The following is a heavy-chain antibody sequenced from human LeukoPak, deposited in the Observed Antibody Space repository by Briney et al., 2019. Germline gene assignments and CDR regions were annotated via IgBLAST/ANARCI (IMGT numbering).Heavy chain of an antibody. V-gene: IGHV3-23*01. D-gene: IGHD2-21*02. CDR1: GFTFSSYA. Sequence: GGSLRLSCAASGFTFSSYAMSWVRQTPGKGLEWVSAISGSGGSTYYADSVKGRFTISRDNSKNTLYLQMNSLRAEDTAVYYCAKDLCGGDCYPNYGMDVWGQGTTVTVSS. CDR2: ISGSGGST. J-gene: IGHJ6*02. CDR3: AKDLCGGDCYPNYGMDV.